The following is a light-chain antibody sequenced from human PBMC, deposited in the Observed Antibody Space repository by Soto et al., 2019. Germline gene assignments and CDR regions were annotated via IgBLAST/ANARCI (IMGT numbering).Light chain of an antibody. V-gene: IGKV4-1*01. CDR3: QQYESTPPT. CDR1: KRVLYSSNIKNY. J-gene: IGKJ2*01. Sequence: DIVMTQSPDSLAGSLGERATTNCKSGKRVLYSSNIKNYLAWYQQRPGQPPKLLIYWASTRESGVPDRFSGSGSGTDFTLTITSLQAEDVAVYYCQQYESTPPTFGQGTKLEIK. CDR2: WAS.